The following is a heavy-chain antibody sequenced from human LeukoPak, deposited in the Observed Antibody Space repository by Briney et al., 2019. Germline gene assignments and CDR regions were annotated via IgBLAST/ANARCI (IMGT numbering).Heavy chain of an antibody. J-gene: IGHJ4*02. CDR3: AKVGCSGGSCKGSLGIDY. CDR1: GFTFSSYE. D-gene: IGHD2-15*01. Sequence: GGSLGLSCAASGFTFSSYEMNWVRQAPGKGLEWVSYISSSGSTIYYADSVKGRFTISRDNAKNSLYLQMNSLRAEDTAVYYCAKVGCSGGSCKGSLGIDYWGQGTLVTVSS. V-gene: IGHV3-48*03. CDR2: ISSSGSTI.